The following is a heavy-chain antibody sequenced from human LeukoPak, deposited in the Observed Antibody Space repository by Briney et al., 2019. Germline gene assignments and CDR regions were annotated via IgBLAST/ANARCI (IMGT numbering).Heavy chain of an antibody. CDR3: ARDRRGYCSSTSLPCYYFDY. CDR2: INPSGGST. V-gene: IGHV1-46*01. J-gene: IGHJ4*02. CDR1: GYTFTSYY. Sequence: GASVKVSRKASGYTFTSYYMHWVRQAPGQGLEWMGIINPSGGSTSYAQKFQGRVTMTRDTSTSTVYMELSSLRSEDTAVYYCARDRRGYCSSTSLPCYYFDYWGQGTLVTVSS. D-gene: IGHD2-2*01.